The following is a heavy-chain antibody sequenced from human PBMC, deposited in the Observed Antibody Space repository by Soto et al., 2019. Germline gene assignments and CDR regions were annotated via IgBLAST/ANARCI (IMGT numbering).Heavy chain of an antibody. CDR1: GGSISSYY. J-gene: IGHJ4*02. V-gene: IGHV4-59*01. CDR2: IYYSGST. D-gene: IGHD5-12*01. CDR3: ARGRDGYNYNFDY. Sequence: SETLSLTCTVSGGSISSYYWSWIRQPPGKGLEWIGYIYYSGSTTYNPSLKSRVTISVDTSKNQFSLKLTSVTAADTAVYYCARGRDGYNYNFDYWGQGTLVTSPQ.